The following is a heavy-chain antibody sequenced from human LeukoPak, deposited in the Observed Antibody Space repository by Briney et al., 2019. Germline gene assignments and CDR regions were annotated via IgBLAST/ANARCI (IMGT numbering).Heavy chain of an antibody. Sequence: GGSLRLSCAASGFTVSSNYMNWVRQAPGKGLEWVSVIYSGGSTYYADSVKGRFTISRDNAKNSLYLQMNSLRAEDTALYYCAKDAVDTAMQLDYWGQGTLVTVSS. D-gene: IGHD5-18*01. J-gene: IGHJ4*02. CDR2: IYSGGST. CDR3: AKDAVDTAMQLDY. V-gene: IGHV3-53*05. CDR1: GFTVSSNY.